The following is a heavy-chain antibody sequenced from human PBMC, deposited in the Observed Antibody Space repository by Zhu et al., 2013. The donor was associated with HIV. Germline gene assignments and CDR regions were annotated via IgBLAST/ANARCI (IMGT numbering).Heavy chain of an antibody. D-gene: IGHD4-17*01. CDR3: ARDEGGNGELGSG. CDR2: ISYDGSNK. V-gene: IGHV3-30*03. Sequence: QVQLVESGGGVVKPGGSLRLSCAASGFTFSSYSMNWVRQAPGKGLEWVAVISYDGSNKYYADSVKGRFTISRDNSKNTLYLQMNSLRAEDTAVYYCARDEGGNGELGSGWGQGTMVTVSS. J-gene: IGHJ3*01. CDR1: GFTFSSYS.